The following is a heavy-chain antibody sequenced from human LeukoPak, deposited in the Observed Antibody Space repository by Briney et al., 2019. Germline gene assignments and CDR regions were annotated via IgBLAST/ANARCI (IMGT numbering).Heavy chain of an antibody. V-gene: IGHV1-69*05. CDR2: TIPILGTP. J-gene: IGHJ1*01. CDR3: ARGGAQQVAGNCQF. D-gene: IGHD6-13*01. CDR1: GYTFSDYG. Sequence: ASVKVSCKVSGYTFSDYGIFWVRQAPGQGFEWMGGTIPILGTPNNAKKFQDRVTITTDQSTQTSYMELRGLTPDDTAVYYCARGGAQQVAGNCQFWGQGTLVTVSA.